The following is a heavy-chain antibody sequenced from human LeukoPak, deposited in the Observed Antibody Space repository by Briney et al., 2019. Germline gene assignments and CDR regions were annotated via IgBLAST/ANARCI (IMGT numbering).Heavy chain of an antibody. CDR1: GFTFSSYN. D-gene: IGHD3-10*01. J-gene: IGHJ4*02. CDR3: AKADYYADHLFDY. CDR2: ISGSGGST. Sequence: GGSLRLSCAASGFTFSSYNMNWVRQAPGKGLEWVSAISGSGGSTYYADSVKGRFTISRDNSKNSLYLQMNSLKAEDTAVYYCAKADYYADHLFDYWGQGTLVTVSS. V-gene: IGHV3-23*01.